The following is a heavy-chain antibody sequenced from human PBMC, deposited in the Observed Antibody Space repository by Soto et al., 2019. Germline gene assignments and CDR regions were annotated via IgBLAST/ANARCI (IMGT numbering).Heavy chain of an antibody. V-gene: IGHV1-18*01. J-gene: IGHJ3*02. CDR1: GYMLTAYG. CDR2: ISGYNSNT. CDR3: ARDKAVPTIGAAFDM. D-gene: IGHD3-10*01. Sequence: ASVKVSCKASGYMLTAYGISWVRKAPGEGLEWVGWISGYNSNTDYAQEFQGRVAMTTDTSTNTAYMQLRSLRSDDTAVYYCARDKAVPTIGAAFDMWARGTKVPVSS.